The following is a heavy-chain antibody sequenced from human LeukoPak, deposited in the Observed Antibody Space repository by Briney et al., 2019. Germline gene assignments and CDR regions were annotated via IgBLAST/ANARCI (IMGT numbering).Heavy chain of an antibody. CDR2: IYPGDSDT. CDR3: VTVDTNDY. Sequence: GESLQISCKGSGYSFTSYWIGWVRQLPGKGLEWMGIIYPGDSDTRYSPSFQGQVTISAEKYISTAYLQWSSLTAADTAMYYCVTVDTNDYWGQGTLVTVSS. CDR1: GYSFTSYW. J-gene: IGHJ4*02. V-gene: IGHV5-51*01. D-gene: IGHD2-2*01.